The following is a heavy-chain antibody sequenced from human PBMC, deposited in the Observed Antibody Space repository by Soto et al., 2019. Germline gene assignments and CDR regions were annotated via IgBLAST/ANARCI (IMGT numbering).Heavy chain of an antibody. Sequence: GGSLRLSCAATGFTFRKYAMSWVRQAPGKGLEWVSTISGTGGGTYYADAVKGRFAISRDNSKGAVDLQMNSLRVEDTATYYCAKEGSGVRGIIVSLIYDYWGQGVLVTVSS. D-gene: IGHD3-10*01. CDR3: AKEGSGVRGIIVSLIYDY. J-gene: IGHJ4*02. V-gene: IGHV3-23*01. CDR1: GFTFRKYA. CDR2: ISGTGGGT.